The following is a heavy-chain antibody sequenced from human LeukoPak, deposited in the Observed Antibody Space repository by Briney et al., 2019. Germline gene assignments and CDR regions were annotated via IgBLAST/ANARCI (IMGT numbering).Heavy chain of an antibody. J-gene: IGHJ4*02. CDR3: ARDNYYDSSGHIPGG. D-gene: IGHD3-22*01. CDR1: GYTFTGYY. V-gene: IGHV1-2*02. Sequence: GASVKVSCKASGYTFTGYYMHWVRQAPGQGLEWMGWINPNSGGTNYAQKFQGRVTMTRDTSISTAYMELSRLRSDDTAVYYCARDNYYDSSGHIPGGWGQGTLVTVSS. CDR2: INPNSGGT.